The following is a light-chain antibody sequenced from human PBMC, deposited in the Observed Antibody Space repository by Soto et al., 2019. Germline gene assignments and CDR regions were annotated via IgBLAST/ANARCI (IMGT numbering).Light chain of an antibody. J-gene: IGKJ2*01. CDR3: HLYGGSPPHT. CDR1: QSVSSNH. Sequence: EIVLTQSPCTLSLSQGERATLSCRASQSVSSNHLAWYQQKPVQAPRLPIYASSSRATGIPDRFSGSGSGTYFSLTISRLEPDDFAVYFCHLYGGSPPHTFGQGTKVEIK. CDR2: ASS. V-gene: IGKV3-20*01.